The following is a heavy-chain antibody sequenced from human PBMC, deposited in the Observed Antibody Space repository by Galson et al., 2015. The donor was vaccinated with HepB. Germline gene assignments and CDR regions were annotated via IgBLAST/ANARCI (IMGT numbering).Heavy chain of an antibody. D-gene: IGHD2-2*01. CDR1: GFTFSSYG. V-gene: IGHV3-30*18. J-gene: IGHJ6*02. CDR3: AKDLPSGYCSSTSCSYYYYYGMDV. Sequence: SLRLSCAASGFTFSSYGMHWVRQAPGKGLEWVAVISYDGSNKYYADSVKGRFTISRDNSKNTLYLQMNSLRAEDTAVYYCAKDLPSGYCSSTSCSYYYYYGMDVWGQGTTVTVSS. CDR2: ISYDGSNK.